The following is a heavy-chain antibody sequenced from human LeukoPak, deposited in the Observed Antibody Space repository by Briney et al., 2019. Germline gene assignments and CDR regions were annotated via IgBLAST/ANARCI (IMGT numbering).Heavy chain of an antibody. CDR1: GASVSTSPYY. CDR2: ISYRGST. D-gene: IGHD5-12*01. V-gene: IGHV4-61*01. Sequence: SETLSLTCTVSGASVSTSPYYWSWIRQPPGKGLEYIGYISYRGSTDYNPSLNSRVTISVDTSENQFSLRLSYVTAADTAVYYCARLTYDERGSDLFDYWGQGTLVTVSS. CDR3: ARLTYDERGSDLFDY. J-gene: IGHJ4*02.